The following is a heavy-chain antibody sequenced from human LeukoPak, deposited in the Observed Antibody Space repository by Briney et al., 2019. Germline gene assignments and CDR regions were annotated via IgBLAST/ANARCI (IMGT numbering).Heavy chain of an antibody. V-gene: IGHV4-39*07. CDR1: GGSITNSSYH. D-gene: IGHD3/OR15-3a*01. CDR3: ASWTTTNWFDP. Sequence: SETLSLTCSVSGGSITNSSYHWGWIRQPPGRGLEWIGHVFYSGSTNYNPSLKSRVTISVDTSKNQFSLKLSSVTAADTAVYYCASWTTTNWFDPWGQGTLVTVSS. J-gene: IGHJ5*02. CDR2: VFYSGST.